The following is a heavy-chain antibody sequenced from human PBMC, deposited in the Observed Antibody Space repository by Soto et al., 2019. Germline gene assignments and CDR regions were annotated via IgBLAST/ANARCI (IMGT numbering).Heavy chain of an antibody. CDR2: IADSSSSI. J-gene: IGHJ6*02. D-gene: IGHD2-15*01. CDR3: AREPRTATPAQSYVMDV. V-gene: IGHV3-48*02. Sequence: GQGLEWVSDIADSSSSIYYADSVKGRFTISRDNAKNSLYLQMNSLRDEDTAVYYCAREPRTATPAQSYVMDVWGQGTTVTVSS.